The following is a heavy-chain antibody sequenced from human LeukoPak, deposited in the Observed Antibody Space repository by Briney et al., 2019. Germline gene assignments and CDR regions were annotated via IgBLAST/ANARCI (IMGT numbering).Heavy chain of an antibody. J-gene: IGHJ3*02. CDR2: ISAYNGNT. D-gene: IGHD2-2*01. Sequence: ASVKVSCKASEYTFSVYHIHWVRLAPGQGLEWMGWISAYNGNTNYAQKLQGRVTMTTDTSTSTAYMELRSLRSDDTAVYYCARYRKNAVEAFDIWGQGTMVTVSS. CDR1: EYTFSVYH. CDR3: ARYRKNAVEAFDI. V-gene: IGHV1-18*04.